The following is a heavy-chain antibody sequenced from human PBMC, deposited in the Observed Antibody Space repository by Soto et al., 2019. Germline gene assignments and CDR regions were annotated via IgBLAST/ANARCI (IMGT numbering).Heavy chain of an antibody. CDR3: AKDRTLGYCSGGSCYPLGGYYYYYGMDV. CDR2: ISYDGSNK. V-gene: IGHV3-30*18. Sequence: GGSLRLSCAASGFTFRSYGMHWVRQGPGKGLEWVAVISYDGSNKYYADSVKGRFTISRDNSKNTLYLQMNSLRAEDTAVYYCAKDRTLGYCSGGSCYPLGGYYYYYGMDVWGQGNPGHRLL. CDR1: GFTFRSYG. J-gene: IGHJ6*02. D-gene: IGHD2-15*01.